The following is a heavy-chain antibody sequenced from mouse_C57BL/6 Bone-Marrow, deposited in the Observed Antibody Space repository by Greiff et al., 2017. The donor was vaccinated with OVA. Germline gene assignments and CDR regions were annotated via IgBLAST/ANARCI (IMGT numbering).Heavy chain of an antibody. CDR1: GYTFTSYW. D-gene: IGHD1-3*01. CDR3: AREVAY. J-gene: IGHJ3*01. Sequence: QVQLQQSGAELVKPGASVKPSCKASGYTFTSYWMQWVKQRPGQGLEWIGEIDPSDSYTNYNQKFKGKATLTVVTSSSTAFMQLSSLTSEDSAVYYCAREVAYWGQGTLVTVSA. V-gene: IGHV1-50*01. CDR2: IDPSDSYT.